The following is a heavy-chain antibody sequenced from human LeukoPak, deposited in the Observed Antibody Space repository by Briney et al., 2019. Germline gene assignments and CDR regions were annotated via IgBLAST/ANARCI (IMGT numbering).Heavy chain of an antibody. CDR2: MSNSGSTI. V-gene: IGHV3-11*01. CDR1: GFSFSDYY. CDR3: ASVLWFGGIFFDY. J-gene: IGHJ4*02. D-gene: IGHD3-10*01. Sequence: GGSLRLSCAASGFSFSDYYMSWIRQAPGKGLEWVSYMSNSGSTIYYADSVKGRFTISRDNTKNSLYLRMNSLRAEDTAVYYCASVLWFGGIFFDYWGQGTLVTVSS.